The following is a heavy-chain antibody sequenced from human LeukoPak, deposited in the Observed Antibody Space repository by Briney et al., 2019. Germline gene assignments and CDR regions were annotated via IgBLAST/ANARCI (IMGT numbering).Heavy chain of an antibody. CDR3: AREKQQLEDYFDY. D-gene: IGHD6-13*01. J-gene: IGHJ4*02. CDR2: ISSSGGTI. CDR1: GFTFSSYG. Sequence: GGPLRLSCAASGFTFSSYGMNWVRQAPGRGLEWVSYISSSGGTIFYADSVKGRFTISRDNAKNSLHLQMNSLRAEDTAVYYCAREKQQLEDYFDYWGQGTLVTVSS. V-gene: IGHV3-48*03.